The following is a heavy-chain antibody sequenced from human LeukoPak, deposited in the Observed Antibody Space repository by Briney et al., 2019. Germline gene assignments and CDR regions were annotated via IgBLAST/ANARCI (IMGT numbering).Heavy chain of an antibody. CDR3: ASYYYDSSGYLDY. D-gene: IGHD3-22*01. CDR2: IYYSGRT. J-gene: IGHJ4*02. V-gene: IGHV4-39*01. CDR1: GDSISCSGYY. Sequence: SETLSLTCTVSGDSISCSGYYGAWTRKPPAKGQEWNGCIYYSGRTYHNPSLKSRVTIYVDTSKHQFSLKLSPVSDTDRAVYYCASYYYDSSGYLDYWGQGTLVTVSS.